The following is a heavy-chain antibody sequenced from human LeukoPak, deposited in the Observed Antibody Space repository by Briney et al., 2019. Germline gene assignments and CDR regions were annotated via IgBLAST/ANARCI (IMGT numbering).Heavy chain of an antibody. V-gene: IGHV1-69*01. CDR2: IISIFGTT. CDR3: TKEDFYGSGRIY. J-gene: IGHJ4*02. D-gene: IGHD3-10*01. CDR1: GGPFTSYS. Sequence: SVKVSFKASGGPFTSYSINWVRPAPGQGLEWIGGIISIFGTTNYAQKFQDRVTITADEFTSTAYMEVTSLRSEDTAVYYCTKEDFYGSGRIYWGQGSLVTVSS.